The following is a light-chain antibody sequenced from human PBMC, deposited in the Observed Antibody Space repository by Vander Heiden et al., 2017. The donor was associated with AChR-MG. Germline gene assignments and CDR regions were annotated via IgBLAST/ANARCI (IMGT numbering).Light chain of an antibody. CDR2: AAS. CDR1: QSIARF. CDR3: QLRDNTLWI. V-gene: IGKV1-39*01. J-gene: IGKJ1*01. Sequence: DVQMTQSPSSLSASVGDSVTITCRASQSIARFLNWYQQKPGKAPNLLIYAASTLQTGVPSRFSGSGSGTDFTLTITRLQPEDFATYYCQLRDNTLWIFGQRTKLEIK.